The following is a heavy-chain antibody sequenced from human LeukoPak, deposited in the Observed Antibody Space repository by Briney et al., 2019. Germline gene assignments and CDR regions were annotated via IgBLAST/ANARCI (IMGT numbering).Heavy chain of an antibody. CDR3: ARGRMGSVSFDP. J-gene: IGHJ5*02. Sequence: GGSLKISFKGSAYSFTKNWIGWVRPVPGKGLGWMGIIYPADSDTRYSPSFQGQVTISADKSISTAYLQWSSLKASDTAIYYCARGRMGSVSFDPWGQGTLVTVSS. CDR1: AYSFTKNW. CDR2: IYPADSDT. V-gene: IGHV5-51*01. D-gene: IGHD3-10*01.